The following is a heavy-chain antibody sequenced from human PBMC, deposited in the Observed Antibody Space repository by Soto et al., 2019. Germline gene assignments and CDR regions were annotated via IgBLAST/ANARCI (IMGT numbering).Heavy chain of an antibody. CDR3: ARGRLTYDMDV. V-gene: IGHV1-8*01. CDR1: GYTFTSYD. D-gene: IGHD3-9*01. Sequence: ASVKVSCKASGYTFTSYDINWVRQATGQGLEWMGWMNPNSGNTGYAQKFQGRVTMTKNTLYLQMNSLRAEDTAVYYCARGRLTYDMDVWGKGTTVTVSS. J-gene: IGHJ6*03. CDR2: MNPNSGNT.